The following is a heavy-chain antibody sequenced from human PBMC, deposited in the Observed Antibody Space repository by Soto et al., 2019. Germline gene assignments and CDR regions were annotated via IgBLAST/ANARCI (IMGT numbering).Heavy chain of an antibody. CDR3: ARESVVTGTHHFDY. D-gene: IGHD1-7*01. V-gene: IGHV1-2*02. CDR2: INSNTGGT. Sequence: ASVRGSCKASGYTFKDDFLHWVRQSPGQGVEWMGWINSNTGGTNYAQKFQGRVTMTRDTPISTAYMELSRLTSDDTAVYHCARESVVTGTHHFDYWGQGTLVTVSS. J-gene: IGHJ4*02. CDR1: GYTFKDDF.